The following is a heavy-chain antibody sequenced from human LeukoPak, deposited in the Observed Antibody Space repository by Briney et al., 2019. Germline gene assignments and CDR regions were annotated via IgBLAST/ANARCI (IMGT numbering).Heavy chain of an antibody. CDR1: GYTFTGYY. J-gene: IGHJ4*02. CDR3: ARARVGEPRAYDY. Sequence: ASVKVSCKASGYTFTGYYMHWARQAPGQGLEWMGWINPNSGGTNYAQKFQGRVTMTRDTSISTAYMELSRLRSDDTAVYYCARARVGEPRAYDYWGQGTLVTVSS. V-gene: IGHV1-2*02. D-gene: IGHD1-26*01. CDR2: INPNSGGT.